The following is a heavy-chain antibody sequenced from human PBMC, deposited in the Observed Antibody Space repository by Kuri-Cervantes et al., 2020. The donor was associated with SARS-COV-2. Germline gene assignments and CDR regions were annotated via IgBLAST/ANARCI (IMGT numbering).Heavy chain of an antibody. CDR1: GYTFTSYG. Sequence: ASVKVSCKASGYTFTSYGLSWVRQAPGQGLEWMGWISAYNGNTNYAQKFQGRVTMTTDTSTSTAYMELRSLRSDDTAVYYCARVILCGGDCYPFDYWGQGTLVTVSS. CDR2: ISAYNGNT. V-gene: IGHV1-18*01. J-gene: IGHJ4*02. CDR3: ARVILCGGDCYPFDY. D-gene: IGHD2-21*02.